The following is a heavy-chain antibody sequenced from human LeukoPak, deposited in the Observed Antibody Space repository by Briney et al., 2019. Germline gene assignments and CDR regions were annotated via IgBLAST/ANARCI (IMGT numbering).Heavy chain of an antibody. Sequence: PGGSLRLSCAASGFTFSNAWMSWVRQAPGKGLECVAVIWYDGSNKYYADSVKGRFTISRDNSKNTLYLQMNSLRAEDTAVYYCARINYGDYGPLDWWGQGTLVTVSS. J-gene: IGHJ4*02. CDR1: GFTFSNAW. CDR3: ARINYGDYGPLDW. V-gene: IGHV3-33*08. D-gene: IGHD4-17*01. CDR2: IWYDGSNK.